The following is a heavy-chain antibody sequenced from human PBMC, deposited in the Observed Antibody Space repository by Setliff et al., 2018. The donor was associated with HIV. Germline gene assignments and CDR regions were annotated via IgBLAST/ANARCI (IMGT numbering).Heavy chain of an antibody. J-gene: IGHJ6*02. V-gene: IGHV4-59*11. D-gene: IGHD3-16*02. CDR1: GVSISAHH. CDR3: ARHKVISKLGGLIEDFFYYGLDA. Sequence: LSLTCSVYGVSISAHHWSWIRQSPGKGLEWIGSISDSGTTNYNPSLKSRVAMSSDTSKNQFSLRVTSVTAADTALYYCARHKVISKLGGLIEDFFYYGLDAWGQGTTGTVSS. CDR2: ISDSGTT.